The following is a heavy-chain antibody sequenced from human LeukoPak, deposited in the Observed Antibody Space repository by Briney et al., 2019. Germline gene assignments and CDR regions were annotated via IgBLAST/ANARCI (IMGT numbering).Heavy chain of an antibody. CDR1: GYTFTGYY. Sequence: ASVKVSCKASGYTFTGYYMHWVRQAPGQGLEWMGRINPNSGGTNYAQKFQGRVTMTRDTSISTAYMELSRLRSDDTAVYYCARGGDVGYCSSTSCYANFDYWGQGTLVTVSS. V-gene: IGHV1-2*06. D-gene: IGHD2-2*01. J-gene: IGHJ4*02. CDR2: INPNSGGT. CDR3: ARGGDVGYCSSTSCYANFDY.